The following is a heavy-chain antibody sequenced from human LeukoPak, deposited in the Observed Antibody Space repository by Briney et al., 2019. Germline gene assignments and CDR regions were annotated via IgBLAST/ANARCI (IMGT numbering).Heavy chain of an antibody. D-gene: IGHD2-2*03. CDR2: INTNTGNP. Sequence: TSVKVSCKASGYNFAGYYIHWVRQAPGQGLEWMGWINTNTGNPTHAQGFTGRFVFSLDTSVSTAYLQISSLKAEDTAVYYCARDSHTSTDGYCSSTSCYLLVWFDPWGQGTLVTVSS. CDR3: ARDSHTSTDGYCSSTSCYLLVWFDP. V-gene: IGHV7-4-1*02. CDR1: GYNFAGYY. J-gene: IGHJ5*02.